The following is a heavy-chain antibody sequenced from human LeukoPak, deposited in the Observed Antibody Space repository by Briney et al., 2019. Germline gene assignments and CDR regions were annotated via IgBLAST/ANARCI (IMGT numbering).Heavy chain of an antibody. CDR2: ISGSGGST. V-gene: IGHV3-23*01. CDR3: AKIRWLVRKNFDY. J-gene: IGHJ4*02. D-gene: IGHD6-19*01. CDR1: GLTFSSYA. Sequence: GGSLRLSCAASGLTFSSYAMSWVRQAPGKGLEWVSAISGSGGSTYYADSVKGRFTISRDNSKNTLYLQMNSLRAEDTAVYYCAKIRWLVRKNFDYWGQGTLVTVSS.